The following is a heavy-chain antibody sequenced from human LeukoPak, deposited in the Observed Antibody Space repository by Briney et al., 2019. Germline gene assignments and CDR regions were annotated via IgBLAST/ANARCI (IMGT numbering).Heavy chain of an antibody. J-gene: IGHJ4*02. CDR3: ARAGRGLRYFDWLTYDY. CDR1: GFTFSSYW. Sequence: GGSLRLSCAASGFTFSSYWMHWVRQAPGKGLVWVSRINSDMSTTTYAGSVKGRFTISRDNAKNTLYLQMNSLRAEDTAVYYCARAGRGLRYFDWLTYDYWGQGTLVTVSS. CDR2: INSDMSTT. V-gene: IGHV3-74*01. D-gene: IGHD3-9*01.